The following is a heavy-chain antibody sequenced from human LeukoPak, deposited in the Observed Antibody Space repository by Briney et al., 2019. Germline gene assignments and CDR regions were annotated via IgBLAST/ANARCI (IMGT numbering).Heavy chain of an antibody. V-gene: IGHV3-23*01. CDR1: GFTFGSHA. D-gene: IGHD5-18*01. J-gene: IGHJ4*02. CDR2: IFGSGGSP. Sequence: GGSLRLSCEASGFTFGSHAMYWVRQAPGKGLEWVAGIFGSGGSPHYADPVKGRFTISRDNSRNTVYLQINSLRAEDTAVYYCGKTTVGYSSGQKPAWPVDYWGQGTLVTVSS. CDR3: GKTTVGYSSGQKPAWPVDY.